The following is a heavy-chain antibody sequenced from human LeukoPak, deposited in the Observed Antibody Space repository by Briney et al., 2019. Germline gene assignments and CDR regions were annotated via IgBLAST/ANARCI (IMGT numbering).Heavy chain of an antibody. CDR3: ARDRGDGYDYFWDY. D-gene: IGHD5-12*01. V-gene: IGHV4-59*01. CDR1: GGSISSNY. Sequence: PSETLSLTCNVSGGSISSNYWSWIRQPPGKGLEWIGHIYYTGSTNYNPSLKSRVTISVDTSKNQFSLKLSSVAAADTAVYYCARDRGDGYDYFWDYWGQGTLVTVSS. CDR2: IYYTGST. J-gene: IGHJ4*02.